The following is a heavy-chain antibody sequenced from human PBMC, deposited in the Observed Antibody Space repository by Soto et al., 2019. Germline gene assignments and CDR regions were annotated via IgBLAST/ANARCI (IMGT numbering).Heavy chain of an antibody. D-gene: IGHD6-6*01. Sequence: SVKVSCKASGGIFSSYAISWVRQAPGQGLEWMGGIIPIFGTANYAQKFQGRVTITADESTSTAYMELSSLRSEDTAVYYCASSVRYSSSPRGPNWFDPWGQGTLVTVSS. V-gene: IGHV1-69*13. J-gene: IGHJ5*02. CDR3: ASSVRYSSSPRGPNWFDP. CDR1: GGIFSSYA. CDR2: IIPIFGTA.